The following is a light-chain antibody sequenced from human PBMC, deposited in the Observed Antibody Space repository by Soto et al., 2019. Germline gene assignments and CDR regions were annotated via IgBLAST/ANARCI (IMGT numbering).Light chain of an antibody. V-gene: IGLV2-23*01. Sequence: QSALTQPASVSGSPXXSXXXXXXXXXXXVGSYNLVSWYQQHPGKAPKLMIYEGSKRPSGVSNRFSGSKSGNTASLTISGLQAEDEADYYCCSYAGSSTLVFGGGTKLTVL. CDR2: EGS. CDR3: CSYAGSSTLV. J-gene: IGLJ2*01. CDR1: XXXVGSYNL.